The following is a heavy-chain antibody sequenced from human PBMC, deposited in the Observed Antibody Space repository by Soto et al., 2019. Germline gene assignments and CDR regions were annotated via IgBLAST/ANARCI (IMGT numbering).Heavy chain of an antibody. CDR3: ARDLAAGNCDY. V-gene: IGHV1-18*01. J-gene: IGHJ4*02. CDR2: ISAYNGNT. Sequence: GASVKVSCEASGYTFTGYGISCVRQAPGQGLEWMGWISAYNGNTNYAQKLQGRVTMTTDTSTSTAYMELRSLRSDDTAVYYCARDLAAGNCDYWGQGTLVTSPQ. D-gene: IGHD6-13*01. CDR1: GYTFTGYG.